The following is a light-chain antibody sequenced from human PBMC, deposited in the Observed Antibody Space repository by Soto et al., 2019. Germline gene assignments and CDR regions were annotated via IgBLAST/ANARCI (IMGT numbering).Light chain of an antibody. V-gene: IGKV3-15*01. CDR2: NAY. Sequence: EIVMTQSPATLSVSPGEGATLYCRASQGIGTTLAWYQQKPGQTPRLLIYNAYIRATGVPARFSGSASGTEFTLTISSLQSEDFAVYYCQHYGDWPLTFGGGNRVENK. CDR1: QGIGTT. CDR3: QHYGDWPLT. J-gene: IGKJ4*01.